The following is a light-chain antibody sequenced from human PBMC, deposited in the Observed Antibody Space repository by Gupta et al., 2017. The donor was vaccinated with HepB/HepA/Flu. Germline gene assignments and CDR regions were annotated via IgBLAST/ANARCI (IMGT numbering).Light chain of an antibody. J-gene: IGLJ1*01. CDR3: CSYAGSSTFEV. V-gene: IGLV2-23*02. CDR2: EVT. CDR1: SSDIGNYNL. Sequence: QXXXTQPXSVSGSXGQSITIXCXGTSSDIGNYNLVSCYQQHPGKAPKLMISEVTKRPSGVSNRFSGSKSGNTTSLTISGLQAEDEADYYCCSYAGSSTFEVFGTGTKVTVL.